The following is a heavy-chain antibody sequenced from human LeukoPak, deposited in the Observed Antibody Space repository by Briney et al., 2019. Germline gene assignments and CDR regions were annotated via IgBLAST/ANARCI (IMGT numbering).Heavy chain of an antibody. V-gene: IGHV4-38-2*01. Sequence: PSETLSLTCAVSGYSISSGYYWGWIRQPPGKGLEWIGSIYHSGSTYYNPSLKSRVTISVDTSKNQFSLKLSSVTAADTAVYYCARGLVVSGGENWFDPWGQGTLVTVSS. CDR1: GYSISSGYY. CDR2: IYHSGST. D-gene: IGHD3/OR15-3a*01. CDR3: ARGLVVSGGENWFDP. J-gene: IGHJ5*02.